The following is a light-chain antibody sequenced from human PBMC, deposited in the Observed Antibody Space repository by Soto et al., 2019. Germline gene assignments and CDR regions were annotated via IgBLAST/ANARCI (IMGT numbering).Light chain of an antibody. Sequence: QAVLTQPASVSGSPGQSITISCTGTYSDVGAYTYVSWYQHHPGKAPKLMVSGVSNRPSVVSDRFSGSKSGNTASLTISGLQAEDEADYYCSSYTASSTYVFGTGTKVTVL. CDR3: SSYTASSTYV. CDR1: YSDVGAYTY. V-gene: IGLV2-14*03. J-gene: IGLJ1*01. CDR2: GVS.